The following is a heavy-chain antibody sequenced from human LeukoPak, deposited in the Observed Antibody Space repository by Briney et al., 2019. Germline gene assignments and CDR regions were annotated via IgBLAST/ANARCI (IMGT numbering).Heavy chain of an antibody. CDR2: IYWDDDK. CDR3: AHLPTELAAADYFDY. J-gene: IGHJ4*02. D-gene: IGHD6-13*01. Sequence: SGPTLVNPTQTLTLSCTFFGFSLSTTGVGVGWIRQPPGNALDGLALIYWDDDKRYSQSLKSRLTITTDTSKNQVVLTMTNMDPVDTATYYCAHLPTELAAADYFDYWGQGTLVTVSS. V-gene: IGHV2-5*02. CDR1: GFSLSTTGVG.